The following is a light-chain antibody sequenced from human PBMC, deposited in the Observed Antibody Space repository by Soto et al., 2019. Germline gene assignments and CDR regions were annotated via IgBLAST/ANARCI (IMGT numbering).Light chain of an antibody. V-gene: IGKV1-5*03. CDR3: QQYNSYAWT. CDR1: QSISSC. J-gene: IGKJ1*01. CDR2: NAS. Sequence: DIQMTQFPSTLSASVGERVTITCRARQSISSCFAWYQQKPGKAPKLLIYNASSLESGVPSRFRGSGYGTELTITISSLKNDDFETYYCQQYNSYAWTFGHGTKV.